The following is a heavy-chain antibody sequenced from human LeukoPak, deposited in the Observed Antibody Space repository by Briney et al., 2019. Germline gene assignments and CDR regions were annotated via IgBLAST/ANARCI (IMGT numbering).Heavy chain of an antibody. CDR1: GFTFSSYA. J-gene: IGHJ4*02. Sequence: PGGSLRLSCAASGFTFSSYAMSWVRQARGKGLEGVSAISGSGGSTYYADSVKGRFTISRDNSKNTLYLQMNSLRAEDTAVYFCAKDQVIYYGSGSYLYWGQGTLVTVSS. V-gene: IGHV3-23*01. CDR3: AKDQVIYYGSGSYLY. CDR2: ISGSGGST. D-gene: IGHD3-10*01.